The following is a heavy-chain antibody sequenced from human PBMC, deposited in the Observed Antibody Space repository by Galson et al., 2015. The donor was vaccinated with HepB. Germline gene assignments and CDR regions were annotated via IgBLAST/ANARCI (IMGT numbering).Heavy chain of an antibody. CDR1: GYSFTSYW. D-gene: IGHD6-19*01. V-gene: IGHV5-51*03. CDR2: IYPGDSDT. J-gene: IGHJ6*02. Sequence: QSGAEVKKPGESLKISCKGSGYSFTSYWIGWVRQMPGKGLEWMGIIYPGDSDTRYSPSFQGQVTISADKSISAAYLQWSSLKASDTDMYYCARLRYSSGWCGGGCGMDVWGQGTTVTVSS. CDR3: ARLRYSSGWCGGGCGMDV.